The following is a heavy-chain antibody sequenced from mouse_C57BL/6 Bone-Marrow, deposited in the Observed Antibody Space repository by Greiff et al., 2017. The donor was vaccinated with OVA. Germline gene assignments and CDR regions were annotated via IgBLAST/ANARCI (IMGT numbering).Heavy chain of an antibody. Sequence: VQLQQSGPVLVKPGASVKMSCKASGYTFTDYYMNWVKQSHGKSLEWIGVINPYNGGPSYNQKFKGKATLTVDKSSSPPYMELNSLTSEDSAVYYCAGEFYSNYVFCFDYWGQGTTLTVSS. J-gene: IGHJ2*01. CDR3: AGEFYSNYVFCFDY. D-gene: IGHD2-5*01. CDR1: GYTFTDYY. V-gene: IGHV1-19*01. CDR2: INPYNGGP.